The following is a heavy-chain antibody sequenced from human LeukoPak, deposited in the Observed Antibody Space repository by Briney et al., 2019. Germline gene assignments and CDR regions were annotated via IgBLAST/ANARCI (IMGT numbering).Heavy chain of an antibody. J-gene: IGHJ6*03. CDR3: ARTGSGYFLYYYYYMDV. CDR2: IYHSGST. V-gene: IGHV4-38-2*02. Sequence: SETLSLTCTVSGYSISSGYYWGWIRQPPGKGLEWIGSIYHSGSTYYNPSLKSRVTISVDTSKNQFSLKLSSVTAADTAVYYCARTGSGYFLYYYYYMDVWGKGTTATVSS. CDR1: GYSISSGYY. D-gene: IGHD3-10*01.